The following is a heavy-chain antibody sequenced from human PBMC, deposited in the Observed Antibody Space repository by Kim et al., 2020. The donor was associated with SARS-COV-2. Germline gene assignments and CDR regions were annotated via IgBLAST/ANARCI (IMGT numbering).Heavy chain of an antibody. CDR3: AKDIGGYGSGMDV. V-gene: IGHV3-9*03. D-gene: IGHD3-10*01. CDR1: GFTFDDYA. CDR2: ISWNSGSI. J-gene: IGHJ6*02. Sequence: GGSLRLSCAASGFTFDDYAMHWVRQAPGKGLEWVSGISWNSGSIGYADSVKGRFTISRDNAKNSLYLQMNSLRAEDMALYYCAKDIGGYGSGMDVWGQGTTVTVSS.